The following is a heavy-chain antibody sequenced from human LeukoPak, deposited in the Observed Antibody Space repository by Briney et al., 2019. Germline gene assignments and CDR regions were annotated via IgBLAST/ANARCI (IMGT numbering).Heavy chain of an antibody. J-gene: IGHJ2*01. Sequence: SESLSLTCTVSGGSISSSSYYWGWIRQPPGRGEEWIESIYYRGSTYYNPSRKSRLTITLNKAKNQYSLKLISVTAAHTAVYYCAREFRASYWYLDLWGRGTQVTVSS. CDR2: IYYRGST. CDR1: GGSISSSSYY. CDR3: AREFRASYWYLDL. V-gene: IGHV4-39*07.